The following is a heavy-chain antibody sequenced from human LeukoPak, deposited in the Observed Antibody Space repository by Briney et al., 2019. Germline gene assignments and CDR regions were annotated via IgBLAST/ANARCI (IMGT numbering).Heavy chain of an antibody. V-gene: IGHV3-23*01. CDR2: ISGGGGST. CDR1: SFTFSNYA. Sequence: PGGSLRLSCAASSFTFSNYAMSWVRQAPGKGLEWVSAISGGGGSTYYADSVKGRFTIARDNSKNRLYLQMNSLRAEDTAVYYCAKDGSSSPYYFDQWGQGTLVTVSS. D-gene: IGHD6-19*01. J-gene: IGHJ4*02. CDR3: AKDGSSSPYYFDQ.